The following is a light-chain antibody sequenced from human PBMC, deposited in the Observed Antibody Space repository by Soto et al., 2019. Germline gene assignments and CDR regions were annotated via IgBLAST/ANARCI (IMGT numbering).Light chain of an antibody. Sequence: DIQVTQSPSTLSASVGDRVTITCRASQSISSRLAWYQQKPGKAPKLLIYKASSLESGVPSRFSGSISGTEFTLTISSLQPDDFATYYCQQYNSYPYTIGQGTKLEIK. V-gene: IGKV1-5*03. CDR3: QQYNSYPYT. J-gene: IGKJ2*01. CDR1: QSISSR. CDR2: KAS.